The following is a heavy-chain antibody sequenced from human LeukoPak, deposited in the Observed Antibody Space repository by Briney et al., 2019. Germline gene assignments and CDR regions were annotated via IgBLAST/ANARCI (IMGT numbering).Heavy chain of an antibody. D-gene: IGHD3-10*01. J-gene: IGHJ4*02. V-gene: IGHV1-18*01. Sequence: AASVKVSCKASGYTFTSYGISWVRQAPGQGLEWMGWISAYNGNTNYAQKLRGRVTMTTDTSTSTAYMELRSLRSDDTAVYYCARVGYMTYYCGSGSYSDYWGQGTLVTVSS. CDR2: ISAYNGNT. CDR1: GYTFTSYG. CDR3: ARVGYMTYYCGSGSYSDY.